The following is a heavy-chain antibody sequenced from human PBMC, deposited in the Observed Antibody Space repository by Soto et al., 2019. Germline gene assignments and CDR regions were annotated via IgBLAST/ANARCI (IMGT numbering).Heavy chain of an antibody. V-gene: IGHV3-15*01. D-gene: IGHD6-19*01. CDR2: IKSKTDGGTT. CDR3: TTSSGYSSGWYVEMAQGFDY. CDR1: GFTFSNAW. Sequence: SGGSLRLSCAASGFTFSNAWMSWVRQAPGKGLEWVGRIKSKTDGGTTDYAAPVKGRFTISRDDSKNTLYLQMNSLKTEDTAVYYCTTSSGYSSGWYVEMAQGFDYWGQGT. J-gene: IGHJ4*02.